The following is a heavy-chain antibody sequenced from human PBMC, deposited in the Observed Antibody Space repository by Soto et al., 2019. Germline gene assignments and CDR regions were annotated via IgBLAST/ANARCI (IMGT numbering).Heavy chain of an antibody. Sequence: SETLSLTCTVSGGSISSSSYYWGWIRQPPGKGLEWIGSIYYSGSTYYNPSLKSRVTISVDTSKNQFSLKLSSVTAADTAVYYCARLGYCSGGSCYSDYYYYMDVWGKGTTVTVSS. CDR2: IYYSGST. CDR1: GGSISSSSYY. CDR3: ARLGYCSGGSCYSDYYYYMDV. V-gene: IGHV4-39*01. D-gene: IGHD2-15*01. J-gene: IGHJ6*03.